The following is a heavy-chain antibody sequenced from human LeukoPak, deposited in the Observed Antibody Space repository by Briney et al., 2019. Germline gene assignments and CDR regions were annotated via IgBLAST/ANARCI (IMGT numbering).Heavy chain of an antibody. V-gene: IGHV4-4*07. CDR1: GDSISGYS. CDR2: IYTSGST. CDR3: ARVSPVTVAGFDY. J-gene: IGHJ4*02. D-gene: IGHD6-19*01. Sequence: PSETLSLTCTVSGDSISGYSWNWIRQPAGKGLEWIGRIYTSGSTNYNPSLNSRVTMSVDTSKNQFSLRLFSVTAADTAVYYCARVSPVTVAGFDYWGQGTLVAVSS.